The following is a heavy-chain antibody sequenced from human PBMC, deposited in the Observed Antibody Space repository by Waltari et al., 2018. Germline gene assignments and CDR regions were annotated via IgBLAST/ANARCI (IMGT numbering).Heavy chain of an antibody. D-gene: IGHD6-13*01. CDR1: GGSFSGYY. J-gene: IGHJ4*02. Sequence: QVQLQQWGAGLLKPSETLSLTCAVYGGSFSGYYWRWIRQPLGKGLEWIGEINHSGSTNYNPSLKSRVTISVDTSKNQFSLKLSSVTAADTAVYYCARGRKISGFEGYSSSWYDYWGQGTLVTVSS. CDR3: ARGRKISGFEGYSSSWYDY. V-gene: IGHV4-34*01. CDR2: INHSGST.